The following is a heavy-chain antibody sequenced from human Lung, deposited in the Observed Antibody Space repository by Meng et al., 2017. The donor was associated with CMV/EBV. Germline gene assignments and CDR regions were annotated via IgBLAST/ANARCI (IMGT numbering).Heavy chain of an antibody. J-gene: IGHJ4*02. CDR2: MNPNSGNT. D-gene: IGHD6-19*01. Sequence: KASGYTFTSYDINWVRQATGQGLEWMGWMNPNSGNTGYAQKFQGRVTMTRNTSIGTAYMELSSLRSEDTAVYYCARGLQYSSGLTDYWGQGTLVTVSS. CDR1: GYTFTSYD. CDR3: ARGLQYSSGLTDY. V-gene: IGHV1-8*01.